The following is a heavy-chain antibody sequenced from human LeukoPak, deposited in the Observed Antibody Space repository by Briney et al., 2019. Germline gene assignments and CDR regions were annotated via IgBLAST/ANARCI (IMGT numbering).Heavy chain of an antibody. CDR2: IKQDGSEK. CDR3: ARDSRIAARYYYYYGMDV. V-gene: IGHV3-7*01. J-gene: IGHJ6*02. CDR1: GFTFRSYW. Sequence: PGGSLRLSCAASGFTFRSYWMSWVRQAPGKGLEWVANIKQDGSEKYYVDSVKGRFTISRDNAKNSLYLQMNSLRAEDTAVYYCARDSRIAARYYYYYGMDVWGQGTTVTVSS. D-gene: IGHD6-13*01.